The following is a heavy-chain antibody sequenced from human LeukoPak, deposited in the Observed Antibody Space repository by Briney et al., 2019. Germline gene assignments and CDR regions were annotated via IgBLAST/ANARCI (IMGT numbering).Heavy chain of an antibody. D-gene: IGHD6-25*01. CDR3: ARVAASISMYYYYYMDV. CDR2: ICSSSGCI. J-gene: IGHJ6*03. V-gene: IGHV3-21*01. CDR1: GFTFSSYS. Sequence: VGSLRLSCAASGFTFSSYSMNWVRQAPGKGLEWVSSICSSSGCIYYADSEKGRLTISRDNHKNLLHQQMNRLRSGDRAVYYCARVAASISMYYYYYMDVWRKETTVTVFS.